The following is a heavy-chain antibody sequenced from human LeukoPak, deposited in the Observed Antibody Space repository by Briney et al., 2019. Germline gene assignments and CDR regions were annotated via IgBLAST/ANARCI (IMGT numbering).Heavy chain of an antibody. V-gene: IGHV1-24*01. CDR1: GYTLNELF. CDR2: FEPEYGET. Sequence: ASVKVSCKVSGYTLNELFIHWARQAAGKGLEWMGGFEPEYGETVYAQKFQGRVTMAEDTSTDTAYMELSSLRSEDTAVYYCAPLDFWVPSTWGQGTLVTVSS. D-gene: IGHD3-3*01. J-gene: IGHJ5*02. CDR3: APLDFWVPST.